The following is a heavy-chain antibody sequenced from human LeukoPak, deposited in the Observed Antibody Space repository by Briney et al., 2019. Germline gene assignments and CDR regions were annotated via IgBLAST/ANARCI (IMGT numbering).Heavy chain of an antibody. CDR3: AKAFGSAAYDAFDI. CDR2: ISWNSFSI. D-gene: IGHD2-15*01. Sequence: GGSLRLSCAASGFTFHDYAMHWVRQAPGKGLEWVSGISWNSFSIAYADSVKGRFTISRDNSKNTLYLQMNSLRAEDTAVYYCAKAFGSAAYDAFDIWGQGTMVIVSS. J-gene: IGHJ3*02. CDR1: GFTFHDYA. V-gene: IGHV3-9*01.